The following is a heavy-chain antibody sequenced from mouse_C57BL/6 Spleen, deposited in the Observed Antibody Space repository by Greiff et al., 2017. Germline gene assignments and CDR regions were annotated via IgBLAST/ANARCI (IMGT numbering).Heavy chain of an antibody. CDR3: ARDDGYSFAY. J-gene: IGHJ3*01. CDR2: IDPSDSET. D-gene: IGHD2-3*01. Sequence: QVQLQQPGAELVRPGSSVKLSCKASGYTFTSYWMHWVKQRPIQGLEWIGNIDPSDSETHYNQKFKDKATLTVDKSSSTAYMQLSSLTSDDSAVDCCARDDGYSFAYWGQGTLVTVSA. V-gene: IGHV1-52*01. CDR1: GYTFTSYW.